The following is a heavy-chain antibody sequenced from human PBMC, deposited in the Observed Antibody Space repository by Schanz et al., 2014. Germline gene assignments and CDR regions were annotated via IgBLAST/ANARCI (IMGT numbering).Heavy chain of an antibody. Sequence: QVQLVQSGAEVKKPGSSVKVSCKASGGTFSTYTISWVRQAPGQGLEWMGRIIPILGIANYAQKFQGRVTITADESTFAAYMDVSSLRSDDTAVYYCASSGAGYSSSCDFDYWGQGTLVTVSS. CDR2: IIPILGIA. J-gene: IGHJ4*02. CDR1: GGTFSTYT. D-gene: IGHD6-13*01. V-gene: IGHV1-69*02. CDR3: ASSGAGYSSSCDFDY.